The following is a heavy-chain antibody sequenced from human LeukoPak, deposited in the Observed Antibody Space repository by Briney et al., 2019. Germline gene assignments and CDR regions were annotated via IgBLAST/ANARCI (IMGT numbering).Heavy chain of an antibody. J-gene: IGHJ4*02. D-gene: IGHD1-26*01. CDR3: AREGATTREFDY. CDR2: TSAYNGNT. CDR1: GYTFTSYG. Sequence: ASVKVSCKASGYTFTSYGISWVRQAPGQGLEWMGWTSAYNGNTNYAQKLQGRVTMTTDTSTSTAYMELRSLRPDDTAVYYCAREGATTREFDYWGQGTLVTVSS. V-gene: IGHV1-18*01.